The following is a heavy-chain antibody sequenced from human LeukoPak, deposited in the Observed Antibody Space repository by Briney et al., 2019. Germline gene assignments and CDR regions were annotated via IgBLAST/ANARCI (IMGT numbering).Heavy chain of an antibody. CDR1: GYTFIDDY. CDR2: INPNTGGT. V-gene: IGHV1-2*02. Sequence: ASVRVSCKASGYTFIDDYIHWLRQAHGQGPEWMGWINPNTGGTKFAQKFQGRLTLTRDTSINTAYMELNSLKSDDTAIYYCAKTPYGDYYDSWGQGTLVTVSS. J-gene: IGHJ4*02. D-gene: IGHD4-17*01. CDR3: AKTPYGDYYDS.